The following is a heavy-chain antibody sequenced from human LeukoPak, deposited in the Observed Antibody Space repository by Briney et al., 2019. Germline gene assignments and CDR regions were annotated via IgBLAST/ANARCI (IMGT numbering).Heavy chain of an antibody. Sequence: SETLSLTCAVSGGSISSYYWSWIRQPAGKGLEWIGRIYTSGSTNYNPSLKSRVTMSVDTSKNQFSLKLNSVTAADTAVYYCARSRLFGSYYSLDYWGQGTLVTVSS. CDR2: IYTSGST. J-gene: IGHJ4*02. CDR1: GGSISSYY. D-gene: IGHD1-26*01. V-gene: IGHV4-4*07. CDR3: ARSRLFGSYYSLDY.